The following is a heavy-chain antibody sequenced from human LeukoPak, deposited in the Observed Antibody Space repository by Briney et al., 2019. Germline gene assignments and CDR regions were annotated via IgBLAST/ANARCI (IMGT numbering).Heavy chain of an antibody. V-gene: IGHV3-23*01. CDR2: ISGRGDST. CDR1: PFTFSKYA. D-gene: IGHD3-10*02. CDR3: ARPGCRNYFPFDS. J-gene: IGHJ4*02. Sequence: GGSLRLSCAASPFTFSKYAMSWVRPAPGKGLEWMSAISGRGDSTYYTDSVKGRFTISRDNPRNTLYLQIKSQREEGTAVSYCARPGCRNYFPFDSWGQGTLVTVSS.